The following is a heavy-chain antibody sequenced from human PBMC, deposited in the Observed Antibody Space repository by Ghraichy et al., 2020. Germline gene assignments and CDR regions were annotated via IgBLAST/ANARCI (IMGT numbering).Heavy chain of an antibody. Sequence: SETLSLTCAVYGGSFSGYYWSWIRQPPGKGLEWIGEINHSGSTNYNPSLKSRVTISVDTSKNQFSLKLSSVTAADTAVYYCARGNGDYEYDWGQGTLVTVSS. CDR2: INHSGST. D-gene: IGHD4-17*01. V-gene: IGHV4-34*01. CDR3: ARGNGDYEYD. J-gene: IGHJ4*02. CDR1: GGSFSGYY.